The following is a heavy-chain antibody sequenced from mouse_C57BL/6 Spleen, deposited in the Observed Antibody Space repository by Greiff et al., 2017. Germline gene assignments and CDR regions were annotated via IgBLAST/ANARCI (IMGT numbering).Heavy chain of an antibody. D-gene: IGHD2-1*01. V-gene: IGHV1-72*01. CDR3: ASYYCNYFDY. CDR1: GYTFTSYR. Sequence: VKLQQPGAELVKPGASVKLSCKASGYTFTSYRMNWVKQRPGRGLAWLGRLDPNSGGPKYNEKFKSKATLTVYKPSRTAYMPISSLTSEDSAVYYCASYYCNYFDYWGQGTTLTVSS. CDR2: LDPNSGGP. J-gene: IGHJ2*01.